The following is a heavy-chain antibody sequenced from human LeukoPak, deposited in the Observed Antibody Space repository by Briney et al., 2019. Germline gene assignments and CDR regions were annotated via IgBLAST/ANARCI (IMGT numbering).Heavy chain of an antibody. CDR1: GFTFGDYA. D-gene: IGHD4-17*01. J-gene: IGHJ5*02. CDR2: IRSKAYGGTT. V-gene: IGHV3-49*03. CDR3: SRPYGDYAINWFDP. Sequence: PGGSLRLSCTASGFTFGDYAMSWFRQAPGKGLEWVGFIRSKAYGGTTEYAASVKGRFTISRDDSKSIAYLQMNSLKTEDTAVYYCSRPYGDYAINWFDPWGQGTLVTVSP.